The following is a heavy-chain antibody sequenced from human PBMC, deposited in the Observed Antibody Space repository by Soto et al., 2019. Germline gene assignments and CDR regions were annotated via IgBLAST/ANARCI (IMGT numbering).Heavy chain of an antibody. CDR3: ARDKYYYDSSGGVDV. D-gene: IGHD3-22*01. Sequence: VGSLRLSCAASGFTFSSYGMHWVRQAPGKGLEWVAVIWYDGSNKYYADSVKGRFTISRDNSKNTLYLQMNSLRAEDTAVYYCARDKYYYDSSGGVDVWGQGTTVTVSS. CDR2: IWYDGSNK. J-gene: IGHJ6*02. CDR1: GFTFSSYG. V-gene: IGHV3-33*01.